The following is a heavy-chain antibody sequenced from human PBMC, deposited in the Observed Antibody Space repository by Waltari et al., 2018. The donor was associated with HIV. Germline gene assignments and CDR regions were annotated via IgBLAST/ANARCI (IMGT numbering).Heavy chain of an antibody. V-gene: IGHV1-3*01. CDR2: INAETGNT. D-gene: IGHD5-18*01. Sequence: QVHLVQSGTEVKRPGASVTVSCRASGYSFTDFAVHWVRQAPGQSLEWMGWINAETGNTKFSHKFEDRVVFDKDTSASTVYMELRRLRSEDTAVFYCASGFRETAMDIDFWGQGTLVTVSS. CDR3: ASGFRETAMDIDF. J-gene: IGHJ4*02. CDR1: GYSFTDFA.